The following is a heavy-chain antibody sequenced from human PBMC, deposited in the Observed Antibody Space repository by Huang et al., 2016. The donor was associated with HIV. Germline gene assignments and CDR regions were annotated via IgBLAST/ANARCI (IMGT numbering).Heavy chain of an antibody. D-gene: IGHD6-19*01. V-gene: IGHV3-30*03. J-gene: IGHJ1*01. Sequence: QVQLVESGGGVVQPGRSLRLSCAASGFIFSNYGMHWGRQAPGEGMDWVALISYDGSNKYSTDSVKGRFSISRDNSKNTLYLQMNSLRAEDTAVYYCALKGDSSGWEYFRHWGQGTLVTVSS. CDR3: ALKGDSSGWEYFRH. CDR2: ISYDGSNK. CDR1: GFIFSNYG.